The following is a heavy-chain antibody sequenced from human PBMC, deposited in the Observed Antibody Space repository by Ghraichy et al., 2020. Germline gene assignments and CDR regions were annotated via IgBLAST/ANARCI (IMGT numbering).Heavy chain of an antibody. CDR3: ARAIVTMVRGVYLDY. D-gene: IGHD3-10*01. CDR2: IWYDGSNK. CDR1: GFTFSSYG. J-gene: IGHJ4*02. V-gene: IGHV3-33*01. Sequence: GESLNISCAASGFTFSSYGMHWVRQAPGKGLEWVAVIWYDGSNKYYADSVKGRFTISRDNSKNTLYLQMNSLRAEDTAVYYCARAIVTMVRGVYLDYWGQGTLVTVSS.